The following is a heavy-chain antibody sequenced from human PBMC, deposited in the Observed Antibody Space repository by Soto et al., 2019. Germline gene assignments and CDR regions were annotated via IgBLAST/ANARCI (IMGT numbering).Heavy chain of an antibody. J-gene: IGHJ5*02. CDR2: INGDGSDT. D-gene: IGHD4-17*01. CDR3: ARDQTTGDWFDA. Sequence: GGSLRLSCGASGFDFNNYWMHWVRQDPGNGLVWVSRINGDGSDTKYADSVKGRFTISRDNAKKTVYLQMNSLRAEDTAVYYCARDQTTGDWFDAWGQGTLVTVSS. CDR1: GFDFNNYW. V-gene: IGHV3-74*03.